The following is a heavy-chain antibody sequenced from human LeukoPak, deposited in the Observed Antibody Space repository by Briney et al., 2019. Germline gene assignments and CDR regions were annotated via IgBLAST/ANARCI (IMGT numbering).Heavy chain of an antibody. CDR2: IIPIFGTA. Sequence: SVKVSCKASGGTFSSYAISWVRQAPGQGLEWMGGIIPIFGTANYAQKFQGRVTITADKSTSTAYMELSSLRSEDTAVYYCARCTYYDILTGYSPLGMGVWGKGTTVTVSS. CDR1: GGTFSSYA. D-gene: IGHD3-9*01. CDR3: ARCTYYDILTGYSPLGMGV. J-gene: IGHJ6*03. V-gene: IGHV1-69*06.